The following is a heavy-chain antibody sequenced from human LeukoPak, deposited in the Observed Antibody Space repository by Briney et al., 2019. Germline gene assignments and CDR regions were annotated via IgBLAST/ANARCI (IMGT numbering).Heavy chain of an antibody. V-gene: IGHV3-23*01. CDR3: AKDQIVGALYYFDY. CDR1: GFTLSSYA. Sequence: GGSLRLSCAASGFTLSSYAMSWVRQAPGKGLEWVSGISGSGGSTHYADSVKGRLTISRDNSKNTLYLQINSLRAEDTAVYYCAKDQIVGALYYFDYWGQGTLVTVSS. J-gene: IGHJ4*02. D-gene: IGHD1-26*01. CDR2: ISGSGGST.